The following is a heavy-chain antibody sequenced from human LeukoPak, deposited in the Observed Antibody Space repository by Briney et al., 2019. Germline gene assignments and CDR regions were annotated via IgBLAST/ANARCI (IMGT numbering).Heavy chain of an antibody. CDR2: ISSSGSTI. J-gene: IGHJ4*02. CDR1: GFTFSDYY. V-gene: IGHV3-11*01. Sequence: GGSLRLSCAASGFTFSDYYMSWIRQAPGKGLEWVPYISSSGSTIYYADSVKGRFTISRDNAKNSLYLQMNSLRAEDTAVYYCARDISSWYSVDYWGQGTLVTVSS. CDR3: ARDISSWYSVDY. D-gene: IGHD6-13*01.